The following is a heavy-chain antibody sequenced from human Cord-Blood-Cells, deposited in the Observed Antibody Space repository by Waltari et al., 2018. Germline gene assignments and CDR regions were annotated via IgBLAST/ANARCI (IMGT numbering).Heavy chain of an antibody. D-gene: IGHD6-6*01. V-gene: IGHV3-7*01. Sequence: EVQLVESGGGLVQPGGSLRLSCAASGFTFSSYWMSWVRQAPGKGLEWVANIKQDGSEKYNVDSVKGRFTISRDNAKNSLYLQMNSLSAEDTAVYYCARDGIAARRRGFDYWGQGTLVTVSS. CDR1: GFTFSSYW. J-gene: IGHJ4*02. CDR2: IKQDGSEK. CDR3: ARDGIAARRRGFDY.